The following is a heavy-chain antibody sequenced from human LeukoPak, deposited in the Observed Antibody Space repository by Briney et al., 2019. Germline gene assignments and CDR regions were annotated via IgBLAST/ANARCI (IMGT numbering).Heavy chain of an antibody. D-gene: IGHD2-2*02. CDR1: GYSISSGYY. CDR2: ICHSGST. Sequence: KPSETLSLTCAVSGYSISSGYYWGWIRQPPGKGLEWVASICHSGSTYFNPSLKSRVTISIDTSKNQFSLKLSSVTAADTAVYYCARGYCSSTSCYIPYNWFDPWGHGTLVTVSS. J-gene: IGHJ5*02. V-gene: IGHV4-38-2*01. CDR3: ARGYCSSTSCYIPYNWFDP.